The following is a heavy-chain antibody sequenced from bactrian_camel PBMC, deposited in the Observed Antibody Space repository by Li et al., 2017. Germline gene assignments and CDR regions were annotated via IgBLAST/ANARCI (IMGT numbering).Heavy chain of an antibody. D-gene: IGHD2*01. J-gene: IGHJ6*01. CDR3: AAKRYIGACSIRYPSGFDY. CDR1: GYTYDSTC. V-gene: IGHV3S6*01. CDR2: IDGAGSARYS. Sequence: HVQLVESGGGLVQPGGSLRLSCAASGYTYDSTCVGWFRQAPGAEREGLAFIDGAGSARYSDSLDDVKGRFTISSDNARSTLYLQLDNLQPEDTAMYYCAAKRYIGACSIRYPSGFDYWGQGTQVTVS.